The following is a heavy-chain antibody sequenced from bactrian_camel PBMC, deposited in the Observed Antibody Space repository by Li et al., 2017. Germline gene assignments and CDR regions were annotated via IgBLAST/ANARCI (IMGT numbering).Heavy chain of an antibody. D-gene: IGHD3*01. Sequence: QLVESGGGSVQAGGSLRLSCVRSGAISNNYCVGWFRQAPGKAREGVASIDSDGTISYADSVKGRFTISRDNAKSTLYLQLNSLKTEDTAMYYCVIRPPRAVPSQVADNCWAAGPRSPSP. CDR1: GAISNNYC. CDR2: IDSDGTI. J-gene: IGHJ4*01. V-gene: IGHV3S6*01.